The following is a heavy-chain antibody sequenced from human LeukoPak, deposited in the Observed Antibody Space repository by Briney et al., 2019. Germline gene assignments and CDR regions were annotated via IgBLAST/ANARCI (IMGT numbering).Heavy chain of an antibody. V-gene: IGHV1-46*01. CDR2: INPSGGST. D-gene: IGHD4-23*01. J-gene: IGHJ4*02. CDR1: GYTFTSYY. Sequence: ASMKVSCKASGYTFTSYYMHWVRQAPGQGLEWMGIINPSGGSTSYAQKFQGRVTMTRDMSTSTVYMELSSLRSEDTAVYYCARDPVPTTVVTPFYYFDYWGQGTLVTVSS. CDR3: ARDPVPTTVVTPFYYFDY.